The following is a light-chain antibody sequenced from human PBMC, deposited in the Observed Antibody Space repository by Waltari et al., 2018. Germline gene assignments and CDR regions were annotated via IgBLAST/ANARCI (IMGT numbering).Light chain of an antibody. CDR1: SSNIGSNY. Sequence: QSVLTQPPSASGTPGQRVIISCSGSSSNIGSNYVYWYQQLLGTAPKLLIYRNNQRPSGVPDRFSGSKSGTSSSLAISGLRSEDEADYYCATWDDRLSGWVFGGGTKLTLL. J-gene: IGLJ3*02. CDR2: RNN. V-gene: IGLV1-47*01. CDR3: ATWDDRLSGWV.